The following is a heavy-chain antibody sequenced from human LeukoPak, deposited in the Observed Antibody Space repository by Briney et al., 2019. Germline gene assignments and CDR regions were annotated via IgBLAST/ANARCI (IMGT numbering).Heavy chain of an antibody. D-gene: IGHD3-3*01. CDR3: ARDQYDTWSRRGNFDS. J-gene: IGHJ4*02. CDR2: IKLDGSEK. V-gene: IGHV3-7*03. CDR1: GFTFGKDW. Sequence: GGSLRLSCVASGFTFGKDWMSWVRQAPGKGLEWVGNIKLDGSEKNYVDSVKGRFTISRDNTKNSLYPQMNSLRAEDTAVFYCARDQYDTWSRRGNFDSWGQGTLVIVSS.